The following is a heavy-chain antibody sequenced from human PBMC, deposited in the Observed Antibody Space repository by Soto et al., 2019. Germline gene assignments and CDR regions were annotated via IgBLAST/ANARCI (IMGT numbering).Heavy chain of an antibody. CDR3: ARPLQLAVSGFDP. Sequence: SETLSLTCAVSGDSISSSSYYWAWIRQPPGKGLEWIGSIHYRANSYYSPSLKSRITISVDTSKNQISLRLSSVTAADTAVYYCARPLQLAVSGFDPWGQGTLVTVSS. J-gene: IGHJ5*02. V-gene: IGHV4-39*01. CDR2: IHYRANS. CDR1: GDSISSSSYY. D-gene: IGHD3-3*02.